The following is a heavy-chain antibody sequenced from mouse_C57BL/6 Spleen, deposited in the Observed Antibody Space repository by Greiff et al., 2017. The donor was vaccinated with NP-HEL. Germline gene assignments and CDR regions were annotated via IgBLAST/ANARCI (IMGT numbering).Heavy chain of an antibody. CDR3: ARHSDYYGSSPFAY. Sequence: EVQGVESGGGLVKPGGSLKLSCAASGFTFSSYTMSWVRQTPEKRLEWVATISGGGGNTYYPDSVKGRFTISRDNAKNTLYLQMSSLRSEDTALYYCARHSDYYGSSPFAYWGQGTLVTVSA. CDR1: GFTFSSYT. D-gene: IGHD1-1*01. V-gene: IGHV5-9*01. J-gene: IGHJ3*01. CDR2: ISGGGGNT.